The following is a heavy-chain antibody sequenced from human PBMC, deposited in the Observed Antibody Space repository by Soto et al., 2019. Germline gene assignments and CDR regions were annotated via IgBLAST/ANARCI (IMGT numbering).Heavy chain of an antibody. Sequence: SETLSLTCTVSGGSISSGGYYWSWIRQHPGKGLEWIGYIYYSGSTYYNPSLKSRVTISVDTSKNQFSLKLSSVTAADTAVYYCARENVTGTTSEYYYGMDVWGQGTTVTVSS. J-gene: IGHJ6*02. V-gene: IGHV4-31*03. CDR1: GGSISSGGYY. D-gene: IGHD1-20*01. CDR3: ARENVTGTTSEYYYGMDV. CDR2: IYYSGST.